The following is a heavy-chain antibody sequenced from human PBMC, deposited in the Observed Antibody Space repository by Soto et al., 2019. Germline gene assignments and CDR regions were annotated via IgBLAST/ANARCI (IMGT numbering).Heavy chain of an antibody. CDR3: AREPSRGYYGSGSYDY. J-gene: IGHJ4*02. D-gene: IGHD3-10*01. V-gene: IGHV3-48*01. CDR2: ISSSSSTI. CDR1: GFTFSSYS. Sequence: GGSLRLSCAASGFTFSSYSMNWVRQAPGKGLEWVSYISSSSSTIYYADSVKGRFTISRDNAKNSLYLQMNSLRAEDTAVYYCAREPSRGYYGSGSYDYWGQGTLVTVSS.